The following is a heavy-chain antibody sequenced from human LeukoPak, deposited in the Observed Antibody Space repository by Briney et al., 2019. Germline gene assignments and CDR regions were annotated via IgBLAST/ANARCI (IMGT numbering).Heavy chain of an antibody. Sequence: SETLSLTCTVSGGSISSSSYYWGWIRRAPGKGLEWIGEIDHSGSTNYNPSLKSRVTISVDKSKNQFSLKLSSVTAADTAVYYCARSGFLEWFPRYFDYWGQGTLVTVSS. J-gene: IGHJ4*02. CDR1: GGSISSSSYY. D-gene: IGHD3-3*01. CDR3: ARSGFLEWFPRYFDY. V-gene: IGHV4-39*07. CDR2: IDHSGST.